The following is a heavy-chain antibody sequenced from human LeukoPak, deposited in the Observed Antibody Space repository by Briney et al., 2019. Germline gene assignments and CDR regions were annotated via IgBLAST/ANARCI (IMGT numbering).Heavy chain of an antibody. CDR3: ARGIIAAAGSGGAFDI. CDR2: IYYSGST. J-gene: IGHJ3*02. D-gene: IGHD6-13*01. CDR1: GGSISSSSYY. V-gene: IGHV4-39*07. Sequence: SETLSLTCTVSGGSISSSSYYWGWIRQPPGKGLEWIGSIYYSGSTHDNPSLKSRVSISVDTSKNQFSLKLSSVTAADTAVYYCARGIIAAAGSGGAFDIWGQGTMVTVSS.